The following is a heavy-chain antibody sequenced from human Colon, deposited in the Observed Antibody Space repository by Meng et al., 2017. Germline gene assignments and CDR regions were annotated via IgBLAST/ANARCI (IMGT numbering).Heavy chain of an antibody. D-gene: IGHD3-16*01. V-gene: IGHV4-34*01. J-gene: IGHJ5*02. CDR3: ARIRPRLGGKTFDP. Sequence: VQVPEAGAGLFNPSETLSRTCVGYGVSFSGSYWSWIRQPPGKGLEWIGEINHSGSTDYNPSLKSRVTISVDTSKNQFSLKLSSVTAADTAVYYCARIRPRLGGKTFDPWGQGTLVTVSS. CDR1: GVSFSGSY. CDR2: INHSGST.